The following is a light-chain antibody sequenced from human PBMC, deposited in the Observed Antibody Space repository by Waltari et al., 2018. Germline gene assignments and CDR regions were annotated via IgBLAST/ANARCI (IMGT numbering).Light chain of an antibody. CDR3: QQYGSSPWT. CDR1: QSVISSY. Sequence: EIVLTQSPGTLSLSPGERATLSCRASQSVISSYLAWYQQKPGQAPRLLIYGASSRATGIAGRFRGSGSGPDLTLTISRLEPEEFAVYYCQQYGSSPWTFGQGTKVEIK. CDR2: GAS. V-gene: IGKV3-20*01. J-gene: IGKJ1*01.